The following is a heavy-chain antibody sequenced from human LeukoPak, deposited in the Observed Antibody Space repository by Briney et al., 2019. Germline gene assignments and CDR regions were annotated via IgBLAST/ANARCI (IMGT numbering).Heavy chain of an antibody. D-gene: IGHD3-3*01. CDR2: IYYSGST. CDR3: ASRRYDDAFDI. CDR1: GGSISSGGYS. V-gene: IGHV4-30-4*07. J-gene: IGHJ3*02. Sequence: SETLSLTCAVSGGSISSGGYSWNWIRQPPGKGLEWIGYIYYSGSTYYNPSLKSRVTISVDTSKNQFSLKLSSVTAADTAVYYCASRRYDDAFDIWGQGTMVTVSS.